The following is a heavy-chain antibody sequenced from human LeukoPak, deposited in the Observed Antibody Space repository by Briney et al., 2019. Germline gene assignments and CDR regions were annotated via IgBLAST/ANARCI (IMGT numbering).Heavy chain of an antibody. V-gene: IGHV1-18*01. CDR3: ARDMSSSWYGWFDP. D-gene: IGHD6-13*01. J-gene: IGHJ5*02. Sequence: ASVKVSCKASGYTFTSYGINWVRQAPGQGLEWMGWISAYNGNTNYAQKLQGRVTMTTDTSTSTAYMELRSLRSDDTAVYYCARDMSSSWYGWFDPWGQGTLVTVSS. CDR1: GYTFTSYG. CDR2: ISAYNGNT.